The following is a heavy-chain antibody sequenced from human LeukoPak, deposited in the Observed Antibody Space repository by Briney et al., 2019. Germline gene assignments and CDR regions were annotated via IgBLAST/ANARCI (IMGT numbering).Heavy chain of an antibody. V-gene: IGHV3-11*01. Sequence: PGGSLRLSCAASGFTFSDYYMGWIRQAPGKGLEWVSYISSSGSTIYYADSVKGRFTISRDNAKNSLYLQMNSLRAEDTAVYYCARDHNYYDSSGYYYWGQGTLVTVSS. D-gene: IGHD3-22*01. J-gene: IGHJ4*02. CDR2: ISSSGSTI. CDR3: ARDHNYYDSSGYYY. CDR1: GFTFSDYY.